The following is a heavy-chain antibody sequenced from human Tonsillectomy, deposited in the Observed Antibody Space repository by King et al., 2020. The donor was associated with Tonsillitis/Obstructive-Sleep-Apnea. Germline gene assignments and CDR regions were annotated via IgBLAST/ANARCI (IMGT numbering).Heavy chain of an antibody. CDR1: GFIFSSYV. D-gene: IGHD2-2*01. CDR3: VTGGSTTCQPFGMDV. V-gene: IGHV3-30*04. Sequence: EQLVQSGGGVVQPGRSLRLSCAASGFIFSSYVMHWVRQAPGKGREWMAVISYDGGNKYYADSVKGRFTISRDNSKNTLYLQMNSLRVEDTAVYYCVTGGSTTCQPFGMDVWGQGTTVTVSS. CDR2: ISYDGGNK. J-gene: IGHJ6*02.